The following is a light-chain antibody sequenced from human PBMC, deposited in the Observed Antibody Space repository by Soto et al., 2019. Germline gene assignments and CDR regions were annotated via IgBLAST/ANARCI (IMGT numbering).Light chain of an antibody. Sequence: EIVLTQSPANLCLSPGERATVSCRASQSVSNYLAWYQQKPGQAPRLLIYAASSRATGIPDRFSGSGSGTDFTLTISRLEPEDFAVYYCHQRQSWPRTFGQGTKVDI. J-gene: IGKJ1*01. CDR1: QSVSNY. CDR2: AAS. CDR3: HQRQSWPRT. V-gene: IGKV3-11*01.